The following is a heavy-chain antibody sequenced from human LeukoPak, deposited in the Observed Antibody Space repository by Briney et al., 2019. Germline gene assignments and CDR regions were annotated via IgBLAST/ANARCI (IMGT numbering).Heavy chain of an antibody. CDR1: GYTFTVYF. D-gene: IGHD3-22*01. CDR3: GRELNYDSSGYYFDY. J-gene: IGHJ4*02. CDR2: INPNSGGT. Sequence: ASVKVSCKASGYTFTVYFMHWVRQAPGQGLEWMGWINPNSGGTNYAQKFQGRVTMTRDTSISTAYMELSRLRSDDTAVYYCGRELNYDSSGYYFDYWGQGTLVTVSS. V-gene: IGHV1-2*02.